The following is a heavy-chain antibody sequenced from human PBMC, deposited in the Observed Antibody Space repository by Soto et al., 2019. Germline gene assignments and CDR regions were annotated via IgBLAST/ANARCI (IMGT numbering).Heavy chain of an antibody. V-gene: IGHV3-33*01. J-gene: IGHJ6*01. CDR1: GFTFSSYG. Sequence: QVQLVESGGGVVQPGKSLRLSCAASGFTFSSYGIHWVRQAPGKGLEWVAIIWYDGSNEYYGDSVKGRFTISRDNSKNTLYLQLNSLRAEDTAVYYCARGIGNYYYAMDVW. D-gene: IGHD1-26*01. CDR3: ARGIGNYYYAMDV. CDR2: IWYDGSNE.